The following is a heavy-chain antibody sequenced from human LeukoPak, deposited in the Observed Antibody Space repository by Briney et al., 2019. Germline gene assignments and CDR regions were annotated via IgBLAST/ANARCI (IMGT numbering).Heavy chain of an antibody. CDR3: ARHVPTLRYFDSPFDY. V-gene: IGHV4-59*08. CDR1: GVSISSYY. J-gene: IGHJ4*02. D-gene: IGHD3-9*01. Sequence: SETLSLTCTVSGVSISSYYWSWIRQPPGKGLEWIGYIYYSGSTNYNPSLKSRVTISVDTSKNQFSLKLSSVTAADTAVYYCARHVPTLRYFDSPFDYWGQGTLVTVSS. CDR2: IYYSGST.